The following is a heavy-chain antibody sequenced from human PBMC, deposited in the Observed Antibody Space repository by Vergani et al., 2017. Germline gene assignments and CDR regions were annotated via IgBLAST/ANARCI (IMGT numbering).Heavy chain of an antibody. J-gene: IGHJ4*02. CDR2: IIPIFGTA. CDR3: ARLTLGYCSSTSCPLDY. D-gene: IGHD2-2*01. Sequence: QVQLVQSGAEVKKPGSSVKVSCKASGDTFSSYAISWVRQAPGQGLEWMGGIIPIFGTANYAQKFQGRVTITADESTSTAYMELSSLRSEDTAVYYCARLTLGYCSSTSCPLDYWGQGTLVTVSS. V-gene: IGHV1-69*13. CDR1: GDTFSSYA.